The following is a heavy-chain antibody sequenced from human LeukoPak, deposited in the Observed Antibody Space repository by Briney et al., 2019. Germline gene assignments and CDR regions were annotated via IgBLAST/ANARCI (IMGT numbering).Heavy chain of an antibody. D-gene: IGHD5-24*01. J-gene: IGHJ4*02. CDR1: GFTVSSNY. CDR2: ISYDGSNK. V-gene: IGHV3-30*03. CDR3: ARGSGDGYNQYFDY. Sequence: PGGSLRLSCAASGFTVSSNYMTWVRQAPGKGLEWVAVISYDGSNKYYADSVKGRFTISRDNSKNTLYLQMNSLRAEDTAVYYCARGSGDGYNQYFDYWGQGTLVTVSS.